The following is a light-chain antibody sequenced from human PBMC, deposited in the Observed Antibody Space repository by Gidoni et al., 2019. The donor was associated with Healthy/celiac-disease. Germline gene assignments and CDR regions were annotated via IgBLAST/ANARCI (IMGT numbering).Light chain of an antibody. CDR1: SSNIGAGYD. CDR2: GNS. CDR3: QSYDSSLSGWV. V-gene: IGLV1-40*01. Sequence: QSVLTPPPSVSGAPGQWVTIPCTGSSSNIGAGYDVHWYQQLPGTAPKLLIYGNSNRPSGVPDRFSGSKSGTSASLAITGLQAEDEADYYCQSYDSSLSGWVFGGGTKLTVL. J-gene: IGLJ3*02.